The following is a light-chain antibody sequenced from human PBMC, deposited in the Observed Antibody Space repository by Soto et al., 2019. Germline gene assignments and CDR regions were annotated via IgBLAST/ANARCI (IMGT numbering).Light chain of an antibody. Sequence: SALTQPASVSGSPGQSITISCTGASSDVGHYDYVSWYQQHPGKAPKLMIYEVSNRPSGVSNRFSGSKSGNTASLTISGLQAEDEADYYCSSYTSRSTVVFGGGTKLTVL. V-gene: IGLV2-14*01. CDR2: EVS. CDR3: SSYTSRSTVV. CDR1: SSDVGHYDY. J-gene: IGLJ3*02.